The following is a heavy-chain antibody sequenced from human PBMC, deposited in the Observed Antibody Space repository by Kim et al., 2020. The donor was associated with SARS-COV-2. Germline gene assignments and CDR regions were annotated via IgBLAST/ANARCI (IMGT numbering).Heavy chain of an antibody. Sequence: GSSTSYADSVKGRFTISRDNAKNTLYLQMNSLRAEDTAVYYCARFYDKDYWGQGTLVTVSS. J-gene: IGHJ4*02. V-gene: IGHV3-74*01. CDR3: ARFYDKDY. D-gene: IGHD3-22*01. CDR2: GSST.